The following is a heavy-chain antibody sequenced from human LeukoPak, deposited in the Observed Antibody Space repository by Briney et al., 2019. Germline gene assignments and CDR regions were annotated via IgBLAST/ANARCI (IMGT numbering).Heavy chain of an antibody. Sequence: SETLSLTCTVSGDSISSSSSYWGWIRQPPGKGLKWIGSIYYSGSTYYNPSLKSRVTISVDTSKNQFSLKLNSVTAADTAVYYCASPPFNYYDSSGYADYWGQGTLVTVSS. CDR3: ASPPFNYYDSSGYADY. CDR1: GDSISSSSSY. V-gene: IGHV4-39*01. J-gene: IGHJ4*02. CDR2: IYYSGST. D-gene: IGHD3-22*01.